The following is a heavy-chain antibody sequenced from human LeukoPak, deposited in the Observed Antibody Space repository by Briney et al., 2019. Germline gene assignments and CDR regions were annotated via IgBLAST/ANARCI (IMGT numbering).Heavy chain of an antibody. CDR1: GGTFSSYA. D-gene: IGHD2-2*01. Sequence: SVKVSCKASGGTFSSYAISWVRQAPGQGLEWMGGIVPIFGTANYAQKFQGRVTITTDESTSTAYMELSSLRSEDTAVYYCARGVVVPAASYYYYYMDVWGKGTTVTVSS. V-gene: IGHV1-69*05. CDR3: ARGVVVPAASYYYYYMDV. J-gene: IGHJ6*03. CDR2: IVPIFGTA.